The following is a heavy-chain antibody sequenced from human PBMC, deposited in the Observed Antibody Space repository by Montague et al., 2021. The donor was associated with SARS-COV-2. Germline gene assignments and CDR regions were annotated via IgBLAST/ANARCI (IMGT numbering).Heavy chain of an antibody. V-gene: IGHV4-59*01. CDR1: GGSISSYY. J-gene: IGHJ6*03. Sequence: SETLSLACTVSGGSISSYYWSWIRQPPGKGLEWIGYIYYSGSTNYNPSLKSRVTISGDTSKNQFSLKLSSVTAADTAVYYCARDSRTDFDWLFPDSGSYYYYMDVWGKGTTVTVSS. CDR3: ARDSRTDFDWLFPDSGSYYYYMDV. D-gene: IGHD3-9*01. CDR2: IYYSGST.